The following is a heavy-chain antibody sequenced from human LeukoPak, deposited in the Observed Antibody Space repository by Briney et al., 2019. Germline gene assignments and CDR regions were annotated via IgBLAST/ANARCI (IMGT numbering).Heavy chain of an antibody. CDR3: ARTQDAFDI. Sequence: RPSETLSLTCTVSGGSISSGSYYWSWIRQPAGKGLEWIGRIYTSGSTNYNPSLKSRVTISVDTSKNQFSLKLSSVTAADTAVYYCARTQDAFDIWGQGTMVTVSS. CDR2: IYTSGST. V-gene: IGHV4-61*02. J-gene: IGHJ3*02. CDR1: GGSISSGSYY.